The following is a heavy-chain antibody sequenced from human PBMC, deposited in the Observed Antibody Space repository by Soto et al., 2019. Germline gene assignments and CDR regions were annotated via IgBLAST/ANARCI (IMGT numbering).Heavy chain of an antibody. J-gene: IGHJ4*02. CDR2: ISYDGSNK. CDR1: GFTFSSYG. Sequence: GGSLRLSCAASGFTFSSYGMHWVRQAPGKGLEWVAVISYDGSNKYYADSVKGRFTISRDNSKNTLYLQMNSLRAEDTAVYYCAKDRKIVLMVYDFDYWGQGTRVTVSS. V-gene: IGHV3-30*18. CDR3: AKDRKIVLMVYDFDY. D-gene: IGHD2-8*01.